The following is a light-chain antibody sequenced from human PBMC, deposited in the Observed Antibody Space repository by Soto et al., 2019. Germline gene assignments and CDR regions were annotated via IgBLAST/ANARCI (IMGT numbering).Light chain of an antibody. Sequence: QSVLTQPPSASGTPGQRVTISCSGSRSNIGSNAVNWYQQLPGTAPKLLIYSNNQRPSGVPDRFSGSKSGTSASLAISGLQSEDEADYYCAAWDHSLNGAVVFGGGTKLTVL. CDR1: RSNIGSNA. CDR2: SNN. J-gene: IGLJ2*01. CDR3: AAWDHSLNGAVV. V-gene: IGLV1-44*01.